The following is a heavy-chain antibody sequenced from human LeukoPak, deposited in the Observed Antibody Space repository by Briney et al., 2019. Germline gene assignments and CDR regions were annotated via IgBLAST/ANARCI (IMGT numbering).Heavy chain of an antibody. V-gene: IGHV3-23*01. CDR3: AKFVWGSYLHFDF. D-gene: IGHD3-16*01. CDR1: GFTFSTYA. J-gene: IGHJ4*02. Sequence: GGSLRLSCAASGFTFSTYAMSWVRQTPGRGLEWVASISGSGGSPYYADSVKGRFTISRDNSKNTLYLQMNSLRAEDTAVYYCAKFVWGSYLHFDFWGQGTLVTVSS. CDR2: ISGSGGSP.